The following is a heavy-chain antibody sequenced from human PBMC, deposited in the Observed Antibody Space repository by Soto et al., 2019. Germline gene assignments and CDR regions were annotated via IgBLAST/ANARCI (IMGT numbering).Heavy chain of an antibody. D-gene: IGHD3-22*01. CDR1: GFTFSSYS. J-gene: IGHJ4*02. Sequence: EVQLVESGGGLVQPGGSLRLSCAASGFTFSSYSMNWVRQAPGKGLEWVSYISSSRSTIYYADSVKGRFTISRDNAKNSLYLRMNSLRAEDTAVYYCARGAYYYDSSGLSYWGQVTLVTVSS. V-gene: IGHV3-48*01. CDR2: ISSSRSTI. CDR3: ARGAYYYDSSGLSY.